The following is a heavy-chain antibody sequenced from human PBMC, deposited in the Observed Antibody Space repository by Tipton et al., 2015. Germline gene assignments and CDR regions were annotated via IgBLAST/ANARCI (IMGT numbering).Heavy chain of an antibody. D-gene: IGHD4-17*01. CDR3: ASYHYGDPRRFS. CDR2: IDFRGST. V-gene: IGHV4-59*07. CDR1: GGSIDSYY. J-gene: IGHJ5*02. Sequence: TLSLTCSVSGGSIDSYYWSWIRQPPGMRLEWIGYIDFRGSTEYNPSLKSRVSISVDTSKNQFSLRLNSVTAADTAVYYCASYHYGDPRRFSWGQGTLVTVSS.